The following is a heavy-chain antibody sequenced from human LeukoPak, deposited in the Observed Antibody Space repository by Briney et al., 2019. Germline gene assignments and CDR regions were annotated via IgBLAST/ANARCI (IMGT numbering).Heavy chain of an antibody. CDR1: GGSISSSSYY. Sequence: PSETLSLTCTVSGGSISSSSYYWGWIRQPPGKGLEWIGSMYYSGRTYNNMSLKSRVTISVDTSKNQFSLSLSSVTAADTAVYYCAISENSHYFDYWGQGTLVTVSS. D-gene: IGHD4-23*01. J-gene: IGHJ4*02. CDR3: AISENSHYFDY. CDR2: MYYSGRT. V-gene: IGHV4-39*01.